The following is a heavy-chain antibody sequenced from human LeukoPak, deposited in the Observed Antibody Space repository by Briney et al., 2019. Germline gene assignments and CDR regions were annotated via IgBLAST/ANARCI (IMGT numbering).Heavy chain of an antibody. CDR2: INHSGST. D-gene: IGHD2-2*01. CDR1: GGSFSGYY. V-gene: IGHV4-34*01. J-gene: IGHJ4*02. CDR3: ARGRGVVVPAAINY. Sequence: SETLSLTCAVYGGSFSGYYWSWIRQPPGKGLEWIGEINHSGSTNYNPSLKSRVTISVDTSKNQFSLKLNSVTAADTAVYYCARGRGVVVPAAINYWGQGTLVTVSS.